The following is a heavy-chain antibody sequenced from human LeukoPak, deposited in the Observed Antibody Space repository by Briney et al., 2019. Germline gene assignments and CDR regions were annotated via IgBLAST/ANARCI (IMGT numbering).Heavy chain of an antibody. V-gene: IGHV4-59*01. CDR2: IYYSGST. J-gene: IGHJ3*02. CDR1: GGSISSYY. D-gene: IGHD6-13*01. Sequence: SETLSLTCTVSGGSISSYYWSWIRQPPGKGLEWIGYIYYSGSTNYNPSLKSRVTISVDTSKNQFSLKLSSVTAADTAVYYCARLGRKAAAGGGDAFDIWGQGTMVTVSS. CDR3: ARLGRKAAAGGGDAFDI.